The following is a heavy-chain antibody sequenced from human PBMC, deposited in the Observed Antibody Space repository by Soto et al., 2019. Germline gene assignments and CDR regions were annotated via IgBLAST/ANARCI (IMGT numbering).Heavy chain of an antibody. CDR1: GFTFTTYA. J-gene: IGHJ4*02. CDR3: AKNWDTTFSSSSH. D-gene: IGHD6-6*01. V-gene: IGHV3-23*01. CDR2: ISGSAGST. Sequence: EVQLLESGGGLVQPGGSLRLSCAASGFTFTTYAMSWVRQAPGKGLEWVSAISGSAGSTYYADSVKGRFTISRDNSKNTLYLQMNSLRAGDTAVYYCAKNWDTTFSSSSHWGQGTLVSVSS.